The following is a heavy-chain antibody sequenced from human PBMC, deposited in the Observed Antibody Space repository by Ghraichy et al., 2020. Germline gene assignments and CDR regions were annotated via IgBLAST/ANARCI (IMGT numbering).Heavy chain of an antibody. J-gene: IGHJ4*02. V-gene: IGHV4-39*01. CDR3: ARLSVAVAGVSFDY. CDR1: GGSISSSSYY. CDR2: IYYSGST. Sequence: SETLSLTCTVSGGSISSSSYYWGWIHQPPGKGLEWIGSIYYSGSTYYNPSLKSRLTISVDTSKNQLSLKLSSVTAADTAVYYCARLSVAVAGVSFDYWGQGTLVTVSS. D-gene: IGHD6-19*01.